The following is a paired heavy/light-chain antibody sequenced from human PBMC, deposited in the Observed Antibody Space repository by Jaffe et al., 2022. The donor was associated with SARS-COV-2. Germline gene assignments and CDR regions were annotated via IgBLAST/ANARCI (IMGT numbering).Heavy chain of an antibody. CDR3: AKDTRGDLTTIHYYYYMDV. CDR2: VSGSGGST. J-gene: IGHJ6*03. D-gene: IGHD4-17*01. Sequence: EVQLVESGGGLAQPGGSLRLSCAASGFTFSRNAMTWVRQAPGKGLEWVSTVSGSGGSTYYADSVKGRFTISRDNSKNTLYLQMNSLRAEDTAVYYCAKDTRGDLTTIHYYYYMDVWGKGTTVTVSS. CDR1: GFTFSRNA. V-gene: IGHV3-23*04.
Light chain of an antibody. CDR1: QSVSNNY. CDR3: QQYGSLMYT. V-gene: IGKV3-20*01. Sequence: EIVLTQSPGTLSLSPGERATLSCRASQSVSNNYLAWYQQKPGQAPRLLIYGTSTRATGIPDRFSGSGSGADFTLTISRLEPEDFAVYYCQQYGSLMYTFGQGTKLEIK. CDR2: GTS. J-gene: IGKJ2*01.